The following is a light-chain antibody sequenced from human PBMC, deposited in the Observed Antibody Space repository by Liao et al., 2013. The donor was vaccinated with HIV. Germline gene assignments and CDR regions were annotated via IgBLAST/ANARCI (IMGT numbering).Light chain of an antibody. CDR2: EDT. CDR3: QAWDSSAAVV. J-gene: IGLJ2*01. V-gene: IGLV3-1*01. CDR1: KLGDQY. Sequence: SYELTQPPSVSVSPGQTASVTCSGDKLGDQYVSWYQQRPGQSPILVIYEDTKRPSGIPERFSGSNSGSTATLTISGTQAMDDADYFCQAWDSSAAVVFGGGTKLTVL.